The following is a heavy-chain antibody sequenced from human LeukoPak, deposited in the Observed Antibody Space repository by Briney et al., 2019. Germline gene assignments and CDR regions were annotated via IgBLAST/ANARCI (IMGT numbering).Heavy chain of an antibody. J-gene: IGHJ4*02. D-gene: IGHD5-24*01. CDR3: ARDWRDGYNKVFDW. CDR1: GGSISSGSYY. Sequence: SQTLSLTCTVSGGSISSGSYYWSWIRQPAGKGLEWIGRIYTSGSTNYNPSLKSRVTISVDTSKNQFSLKLSSVTAADTAVYFCARDWRDGYNKVFDWWGQGTLVAVSS. CDR2: IYTSGST. V-gene: IGHV4-61*02.